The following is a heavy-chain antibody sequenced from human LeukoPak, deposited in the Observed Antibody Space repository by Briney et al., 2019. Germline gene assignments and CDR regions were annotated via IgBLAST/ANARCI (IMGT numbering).Heavy chain of an antibody. CDR3: ARGREYYYDSSGYYYDY. J-gene: IGHJ4*02. D-gene: IGHD3-22*01. CDR1: GFTFSSYS. Sequence: GGSLRLSCAASGFTFSSYSMNWVRQAPGKGLEWVSSISSSSSTIYYADSVKGRFTISRDNAKNSLYLQMNSLRAEDTAVYYCARGREYYYDSSGYYYDYWGQGTLVTVSS. CDR2: ISSSSSTI. V-gene: IGHV3-48*04.